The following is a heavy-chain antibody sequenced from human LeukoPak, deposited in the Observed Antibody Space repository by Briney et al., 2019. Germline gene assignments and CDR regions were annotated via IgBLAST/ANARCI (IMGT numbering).Heavy chain of an antibody. CDR3: ARDGSDNWGIFDN. D-gene: IGHD1-1*01. J-gene: IGHJ4*02. V-gene: IGHV4-39*07. CDR1: GGSISGTSYC. Sequence: KPSETLSLTCSVSGGSISGTSYCWGWIRQPPGKGPEWIGSHYHTGRIYHNPSLNSRVTISVDTSKNQFSLKLSSVTDADTAVYYCARDGSDNWGIFDNWGRGTLVTVSS. CDR2: HYHTGRI.